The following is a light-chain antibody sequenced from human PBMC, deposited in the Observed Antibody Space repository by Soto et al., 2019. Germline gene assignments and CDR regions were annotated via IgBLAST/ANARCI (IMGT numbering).Light chain of an antibody. J-gene: IGLJ2*01. Sequence: QSALTQPASVSGSPGQSITISCTGTSSDVGGYDYVSWYQQHPGKAPKLIIYEVSNRPSGVSNRFSGSKSGNTASLTISGLQAEDEAAYFCSSCRSSSNIGVFGGGTKLTVL. CDR3: SSCRSSSNIGV. V-gene: IGLV2-14*01. CDR1: SSDVGGYDY. CDR2: EVS.